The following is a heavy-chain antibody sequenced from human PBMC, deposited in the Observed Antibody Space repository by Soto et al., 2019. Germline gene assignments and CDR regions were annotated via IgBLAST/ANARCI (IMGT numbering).Heavy chain of an antibody. CDR1: GFTFSGSA. V-gene: IGHV3-73*01. CDR2: IRSKANSYAT. J-gene: IGHJ2*01. CDR3: TRQSQERNWYFDL. Sequence: PGGSLRLSCAASGFTFSGSAMHWVRQASGKGLEWVGRIRSKANSYATAYAASVKGRFTISRGDSKNTAYLQMNSLKTEDAAVYYCTRQSQERNWYFDLWGRGTLVTVSS.